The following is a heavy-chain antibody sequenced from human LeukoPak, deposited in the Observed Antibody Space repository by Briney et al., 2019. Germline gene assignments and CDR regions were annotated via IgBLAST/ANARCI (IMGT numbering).Heavy chain of an antibody. J-gene: IGHJ3*01. D-gene: IGHD6-19*01. Sequence: GGSLRLSCAASGFTFSTYWMSWVCQAPGKGLEWVANINQDGSEKNYVDSVKGRFTISRDNAKNSLYLQMNSLRAEDTAVYYCASGYTSGAWGQGTLVTVSS. CDR1: GFTFSTYW. CDR2: INQDGSEK. CDR3: ASGYTSGA. V-gene: IGHV3-7*05.